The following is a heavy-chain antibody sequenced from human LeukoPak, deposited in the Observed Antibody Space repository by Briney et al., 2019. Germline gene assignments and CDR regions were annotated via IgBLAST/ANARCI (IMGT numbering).Heavy chain of an antibody. CDR2: IYYSGST. Sequence: PSETLSLTCTVSGGSISSSSYYWGWIRQPPGKGLEWIGSIYYSGSTYYNPSLKSRVTISVDTSKNQFSLKLSSVTAADTAVYYCASNSPLIAALDYWGQGTLVTVSS. D-gene: IGHD6-6*01. CDR1: GGSISSSSYY. CDR3: ASNSPLIAALDY. J-gene: IGHJ4*02. V-gene: IGHV4-39*01.